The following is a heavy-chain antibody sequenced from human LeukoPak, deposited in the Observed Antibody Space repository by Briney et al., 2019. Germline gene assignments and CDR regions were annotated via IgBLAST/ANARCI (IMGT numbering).Heavy chain of an antibody. CDR1: GFTFSSYW. CDR3: ARGLHCSSTSCYSYYYYYMDV. CDR2: IKQDGSEK. D-gene: IGHD2-2*01. Sequence: GGSLRLSCAASGFTFSSYWMSWVRQAPGKGLEWVANIKQDGSEKYYVDSVKGRFTISRDNAKNSLYLQMNSLRAEDTAVYYCARGLHCSSTSCYSYYYYYMDVWGKGTTVTVSS. J-gene: IGHJ6*03. V-gene: IGHV3-7*01.